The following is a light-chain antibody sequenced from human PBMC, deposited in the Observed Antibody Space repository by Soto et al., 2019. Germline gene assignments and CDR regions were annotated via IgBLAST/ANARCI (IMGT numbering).Light chain of an antibody. Sequence: DIQMTQSPSTLSGSVGDRVTITCRASQTISSWLAWYQQKPGKAPKLLIYKASTLKSGVPSRFSGSGSGTEFTLTISSLQPDDFATYYCQHDNSYSAAFGHGTKVELK. CDR2: KAS. J-gene: IGKJ1*01. V-gene: IGKV1-5*03. CDR3: QHDNSYSAA. CDR1: QTISSW.